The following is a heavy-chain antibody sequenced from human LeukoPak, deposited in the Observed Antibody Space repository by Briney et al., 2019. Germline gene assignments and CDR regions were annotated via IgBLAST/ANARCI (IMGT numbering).Heavy chain of an antibody. CDR1: GVSFGSYH. CDR2: IYASGTT. CDR3: ARGDSGGAPRFDH. J-gene: IGHJ4*02. V-gene: IGHV4-4*07. Sequence: PSETLSLICTISGVSFGSYHWNWIRQPAGKGLEWIGCIYASGTTLYDPSLSSGVPMSVDTSNKQFSLKLTSGTSADTPVYYWARGDSGGAPRFDHWGQGTLVTVSS. D-gene: IGHD1-26*01.